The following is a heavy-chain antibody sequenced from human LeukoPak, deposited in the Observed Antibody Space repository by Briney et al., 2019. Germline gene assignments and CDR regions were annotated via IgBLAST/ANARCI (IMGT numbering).Heavy chain of an antibody. CDR1: GFPFSNYW. D-gene: IGHD2-2*01. CDR3: AKDYSSGYEYCSSTSCSI. Sequence: GGSLRLSCAASGFPFSNYWMGWVRQAPGKGLEWVANIKEDGSEKYCVDSVKGRFTISRDNSKNTLYLQMNSLRAEDTAVYYCAKDYSSGYEYCSSTSCSIWGQGTLVTVSS. V-gene: IGHV3-7*01. J-gene: IGHJ4*02. CDR2: IKEDGSEK.